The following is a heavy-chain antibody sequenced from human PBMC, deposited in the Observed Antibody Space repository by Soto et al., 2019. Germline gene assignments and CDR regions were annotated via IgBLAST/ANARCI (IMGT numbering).Heavy chain of an antibody. J-gene: IGHJ3*02. D-gene: IGHD6-19*01. V-gene: IGHV3-64*01. CDR2: ISSNGGST. CDR1: GFTFSSYA. Sequence: GGSLRLSCAASGFTFSSYAMHWVRQAPGKGLEYVSAISSNGGSTYYANSVKGRFTISRDNSKNTLYLQMGSLRAEDMAVYYCARVSAPFEWLQNYAFDIWGQGTMVTVSS. CDR3: ARVSAPFEWLQNYAFDI.